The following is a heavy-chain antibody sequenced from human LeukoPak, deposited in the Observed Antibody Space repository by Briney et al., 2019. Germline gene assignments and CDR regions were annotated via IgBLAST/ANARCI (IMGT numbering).Heavy chain of an antibody. Sequence: GGSLRLSCAASRFTFSSYGMHWVRQAPGKGLEWVAFIRYDGSNKYYADSVKGRFTISRDNSKNTLYLQMNSLRAEDTAVYYCANLDDSHYYDSSGYRERGIDYWGQGTLVTVSS. V-gene: IGHV3-30*02. CDR2: IRYDGSNK. D-gene: IGHD3-22*01. CDR3: ANLDDSHYYDSSGYRERGIDY. CDR1: RFTFSSYG. J-gene: IGHJ4*02.